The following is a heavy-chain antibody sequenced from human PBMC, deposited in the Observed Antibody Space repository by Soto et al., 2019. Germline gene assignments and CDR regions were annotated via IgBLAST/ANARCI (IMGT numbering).Heavy chain of an antibody. D-gene: IGHD6-19*01. CDR2: ISYDGSNK. V-gene: IGHV3-30-3*01. Sequence: GGSLRLSCAASGFTFSSYAMHWVRQAPGKGLEWVAVISYDGSNKYYADSVKGRFTISRDNSKNTLYLQMNSLRAEDTAVYYCARAGMSSGWSSPRYYGMDVWGQGTTVTVSS. CDR3: ARAGMSSGWSSPRYYGMDV. J-gene: IGHJ6*02. CDR1: GFTFSSYA.